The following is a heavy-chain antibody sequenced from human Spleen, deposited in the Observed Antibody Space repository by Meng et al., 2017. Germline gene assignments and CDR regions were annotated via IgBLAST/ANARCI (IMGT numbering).Heavy chain of an antibody. CDR2: INWNGGGT. CDR1: GFTFDDYD. Sequence: GESLKISCEASGFTFDDYDMSWVRQAPGKGLQWVSGINWNGGGTGYADSVKGRFTISRDNAKNSLYLQMNSLRAEDTALYYCARGLSYYDSSGLNWYFDLWGRGTLVTVSS. V-gene: IGHV3-20*04. D-gene: IGHD3-22*01. CDR3: ARGLSYYDSSGLNWYFDL. J-gene: IGHJ2*01.